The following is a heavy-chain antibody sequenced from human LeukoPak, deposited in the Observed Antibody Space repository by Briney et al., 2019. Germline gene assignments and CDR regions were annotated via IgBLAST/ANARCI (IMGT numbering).Heavy chain of an antibody. J-gene: IGHJ4*02. CDR3: ARDLRITILTATTYYFDY. V-gene: IGHV1-46*01. Sequence: SSVPVSYMASGYTFTNYYMHWVRQAPGQGLEGMGLINRSGGSTSSAQNFQGRVTMTRDTSTSTVYMELSSLRSEDTAVYYCARDLRITILTATTYYFDYGGQGTLVTVSS. D-gene: IGHD3-3*01. CDR2: INRSGGST. CDR1: GYTFTNYY.